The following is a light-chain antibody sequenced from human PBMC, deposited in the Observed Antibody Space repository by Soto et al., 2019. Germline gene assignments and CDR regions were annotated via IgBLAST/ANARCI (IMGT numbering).Light chain of an antibody. CDR1: QSVSRSY. Sequence: EIVLTQSPGTLSLSPGERATLSCRASQSVSRSYLAWYQQKPGQAPRLLIYGASSRATGIPDRFSASGSGTDFTLTISRLEPEDVAVYYCQQYGSSRTFGQRTEVEIK. CDR2: GAS. V-gene: IGKV3-20*01. CDR3: QQYGSSRT. J-gene: IGKJ1*01.